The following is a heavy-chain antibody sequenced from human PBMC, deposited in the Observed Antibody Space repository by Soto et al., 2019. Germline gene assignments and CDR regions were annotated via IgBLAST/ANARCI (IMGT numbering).Heavy chain of an antibody. CDR2: ISAYNGNT. CDR1: GYTFTSYG. V-gene: IGHV1-18*01. CDR3: ARPVPRLTTPRWFDP. D-gene: IGHD2-2*01. J-gene: IGHJ5*02. Sequence: ASVKVSCKASGYTFTSYGISWVRQAPGQGLEWMGWISAYNGNTNYAQKLQGRVTMTTDTSTSTAYMELRSLRSDDQAVYYCARPVPRLTTPRWFDPWRQGNLVTVSS.